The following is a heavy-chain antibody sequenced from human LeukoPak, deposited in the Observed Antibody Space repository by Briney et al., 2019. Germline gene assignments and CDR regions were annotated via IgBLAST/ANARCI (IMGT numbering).Heavy chain of an antibody. CDR1: GYSFTSYW. V-gene: IGHV5-10-1*01. CDR3: PSTQPGGPDY. J-gene: IGHJ4*02. CDR2: IDPSDSYT. Sequence: GESLKISCKGSGYSFTSYWISWVRQMPGKGLEWMGRIDPSDSYTNYSPSFQGHVTISADKSISTAYLQWSSLKASDTAMYYCPSTQPGGPDYWGQGTLVTVSS. D-gene: IGHD6-13*01.